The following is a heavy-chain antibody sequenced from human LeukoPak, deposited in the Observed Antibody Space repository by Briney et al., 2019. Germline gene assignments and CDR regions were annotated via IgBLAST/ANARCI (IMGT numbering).Heavy chain of an antibody. CDR2: ISAYNGNT. CDR1: GYTFTAYH. CDR3: ARIRGVIKPGAGDI. J-gene: IGHJ3*02. V-gene: IGHV1-18*04. D-gene: IGHD3-10*01. Sequence: ASVKVSCKASGYTFTAYHIHWVRQAPGQGLEWMGWISAYNGNTNYAQKLQGRVTMTTDTSTSTAYMELRSLRSDDTAVYYCARIRGVIKPGAGDIWGQGTMVTVSS.